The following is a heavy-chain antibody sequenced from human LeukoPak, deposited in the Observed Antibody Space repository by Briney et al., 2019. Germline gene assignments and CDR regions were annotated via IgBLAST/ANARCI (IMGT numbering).Heavy chain of an antibody. D-gene: IGHD2-2*01. CDR2: IYTSGST. Sequence: NPSETLSLTCSVTGGSISSYYWSWIRQPAGKGLEWIGRIYTSGSTNYNPSLKSRVTMSLDTPKNQFSLKLSSVTAADTAVYYCATSRTSLGAFDIRGQGKMVTVSS. CDR3: ATSRTSLGAFDI. V-gene: IGHV4-4*07. J-gene: IGHJ3*02. CDR1: GGSISSYY.